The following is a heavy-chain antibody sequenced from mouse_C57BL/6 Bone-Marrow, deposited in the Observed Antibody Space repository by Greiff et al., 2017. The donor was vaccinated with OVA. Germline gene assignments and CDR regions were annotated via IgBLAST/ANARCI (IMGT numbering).Heavy chain of an antibody. D-gene: IGHD3-3*01. J-gene: IGHJ2*01. Sequence: QVQLKQSGAELVKPGASVKISCKASGYAFSSYWMNWVKQRPGKGLEWIGQIYPGDGDTTYNGKFKGKATLTADKSSSTAYMQLINLTSENSAVDFGARSAGRGGCDYWDQGTTLTVSS. CDR2: IYPGDGDT. V-gene: IGHV1-80*01. CDR3: ARSAGRGGCDY. CDR1: GYAFSSYW.